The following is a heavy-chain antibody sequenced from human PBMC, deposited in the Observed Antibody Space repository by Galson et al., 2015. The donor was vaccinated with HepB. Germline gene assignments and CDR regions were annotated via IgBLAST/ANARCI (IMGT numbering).Heavy chain of an antibody. V-gene: IGHV1-69*01. CDR2: IIPIFGTA. J-gene: IGHJ6*02. CDR3: ASGRADIVVVPAAIGRVYYYYGMDV. Sequence: CKASGGTFSSYAISWVRQAPGQGLEWMGGIIPIFGTANYAQKFQGRVTITADESTSTAYMELSSLRSEDTAVYYCASGRADIVVVPAAIGRVYYYYGMDVWGQGTTVTVSS. CDR1: GGTFSSYA. D-gene: IGHD2-2*02.